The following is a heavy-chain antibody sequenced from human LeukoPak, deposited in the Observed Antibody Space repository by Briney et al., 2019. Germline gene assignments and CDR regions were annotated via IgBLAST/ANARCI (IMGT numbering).Heavy chain of an antibody. CDR3: ARDRGSSWPWFDP. CDR1: GGSISSGGYS. Sequence: SQTLSLTCAVSGGSISSGGYSWSWIRQPPGKGLEWIGYIYYSGSTYYNPSLKSRVTISVDTSKNQFSLKLSSVTAADTAVYYCARDRGSSWPWFDPWGQGTLVTVSS. D-gene: IGHD6-13*01. CDR2: IYYSGST. V-gene: IGHV4-30-4*07. J-gene: IGHJ5*02.